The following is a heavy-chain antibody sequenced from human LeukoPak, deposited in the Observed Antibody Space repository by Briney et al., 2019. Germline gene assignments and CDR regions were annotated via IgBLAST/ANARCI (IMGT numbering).Heavy chain of an antibody. J-gene: IGHJ4*02. Sequence: GGSLRLSCAASGFTFTNYAMSWVRQAPGKGLEWVSAISGSGGSTYYADSVKGRFTISRDNSKNTLYLQMNSLRAEDTAVYYCAKAVVAATLVNFDYWGQGTLVTVSS. CDR2: ISGSGGST. D-gene: IGHD2-15*01. V-gene: IGHV3-23*01. CDR3: AKAVVAATLVNFDY. CDR1: GFTFTNYA.